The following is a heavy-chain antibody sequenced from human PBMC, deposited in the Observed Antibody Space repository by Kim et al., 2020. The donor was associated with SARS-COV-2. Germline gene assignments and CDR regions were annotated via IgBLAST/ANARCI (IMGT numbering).Heavy chain of an antibody. J-gene: IGHJ4*01. V-gene: IGHV3-30*03. D-gene: IGHD6-19*01. CDR2: ISADESIK. CDR1: GFTFGSAH. Sequence: GGSLRLSCAGSGFTFGSAHMHWVRQAPGKGLEWVAVISADESIKGYADSVRGRFNGSRDNSQNTLFLQIDSLRPEDTAVYYCAREGHSSGRAGNFDNWG. CDR3: AREGHSSGRAGNFDN.